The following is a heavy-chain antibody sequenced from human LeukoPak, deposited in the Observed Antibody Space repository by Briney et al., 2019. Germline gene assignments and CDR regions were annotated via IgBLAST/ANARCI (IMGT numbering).Heavy chain of an antibody. CDR1: GFTFSGYS. J-gene: IGHJ6*02. V-gene: IGHV3-21*01. CDR2: ISSGSTYI. CDR3: ARGDREHQLLTGMDV. Sequence: GGSLRLSCTASGFTFSGYSMNWVRQAPGKGLEWVSCISSGSTYIYYADSVKGRFTISRDNAKNSLYLQMNSLRAEDTAVYYCARGDREHQLLTGMDVWGQGTTVTVSS. D-gene: IGHD2-2*01.